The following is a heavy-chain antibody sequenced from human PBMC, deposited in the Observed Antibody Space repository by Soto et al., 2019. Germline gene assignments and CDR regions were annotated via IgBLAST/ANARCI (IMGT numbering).Heavy chain of an antibody. V-gene: IGHV3-21*01. J-gene: IGHJ4*02. Sequence: VGSLRLSCAASGFTFSSYSMNWVRQAPGKGLEWVSSISSSSSYIYYADSVKGRFTISRDNAKNSLYLQMNSLRAEDTAVYYCARAIIGYCSGGSCSPRYYFDYWGQGTLVTVSS. CDR1: GFTFSSYS. CDR2: ISSSSSYI. CDR3: ARAIIGYCSGGSCSPRYYFDY. D-gene: IGHD2-15*01.